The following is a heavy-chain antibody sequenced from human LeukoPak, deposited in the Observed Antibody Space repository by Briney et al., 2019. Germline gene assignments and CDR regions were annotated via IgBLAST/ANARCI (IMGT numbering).Heavy chain of an antibody. J-gene: IGHJ4*02. CDR2: ISSSSSYT. D-gene: IGHD1-26*01. V-gene: IGHV3-11*06. CDR1: GFTFSDYY. Sequence: GGSLRLSCAASGFTFSDYYMSWIRQAPGKGLEWVSYISSSSSYTNYADSVKGRFTISRDNAKNSLYLYMNSLRAEDTAVYYCAREIVGATGGVFDYWGQGTLVTVSS. CDR3: AREIVGATGGVFDY.